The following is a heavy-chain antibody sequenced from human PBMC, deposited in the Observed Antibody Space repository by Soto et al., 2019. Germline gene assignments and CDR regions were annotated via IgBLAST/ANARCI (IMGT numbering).Heavy chain of an antibody. J-gene: IGHJ5*02. Sequence: QVQLVQSGAEVKKPGASVKVSCKASGYTFTSYGISWVRQAPGQGLEWMGWISAYNGNTNYAQKLQGRVTMTTDTSTSTAYMDLRSLRSDDTAVYYCARAPGRFGELLRSWFDPWGQGTLVTVSS. CDR2: ISAYNGNT. V-gene: IGHV1-18*01. CDR3: ARAPGRFGELLRSWFDP. CDR1: GYTFTSYG. D-gene: IGHD3-10*01.